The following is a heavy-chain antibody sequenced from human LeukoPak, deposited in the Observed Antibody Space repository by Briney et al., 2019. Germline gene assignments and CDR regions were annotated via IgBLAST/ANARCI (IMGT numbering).Heavy chain of an antibody. V-gene: IGHV3-21*01. Sequence: GGSLRLSCAASGFIFSSYSMNWVRQAPGKGLEWVSAISGSDGSTYYADSVKGRFTISRDNAKNSLYLQMNSLRAEDTAVYYCAELGITMIGGVWGKGTTVTISS. D-gene: IGHD3-10*02. J-gene: IGHJ6*04. CDR2: ISGSDGST. CDR3: AELGITMIGGV. CDR1: GFIFSSYS.